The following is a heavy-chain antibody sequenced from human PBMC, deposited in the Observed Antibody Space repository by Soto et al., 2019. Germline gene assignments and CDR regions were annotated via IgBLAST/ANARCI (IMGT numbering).Heavy chain of an antibody. CDR3: AREGLYQWLEKYYFDY. V-gene: IGHV1-46*01. CDR1: GYTFTSYY. Sequence: QVQLVQSGAEVKKPGASVKVSCKASGYTFTSYYMHWVRQAPGQGLEWMGIINPSGGSTSYAQKFQGRVTMTRDTSTSTVYMELSSLRSEDTAVYYCAREGLYQWLEKYYFDYWGQGTLVTVSS. CDR2: INPSGGST. J-gene: IGHJ4*02. D-gene: IGHD6-19*01.